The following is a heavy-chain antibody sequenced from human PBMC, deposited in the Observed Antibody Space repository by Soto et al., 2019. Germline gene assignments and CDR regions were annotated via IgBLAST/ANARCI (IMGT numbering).Heavy chain of an antibody. CDR1: GYTITTYG. CDR3: AREYCSRTSCYGGDY. Sequence: QVPLVQSGAEVKKPGASVKVSCKASGYTITTYGISWVRRAPGQGLEWMGWISTYNDDTVYAQSLQGRVTLTTDTSTSTAYLELRSLTCADAAISYCAREYCSRTSCYGGDYWGQGTLVTVSS. V-gene: IGHV1-18*01. J-gene: IGHJ4*02. CDR2: ISTYNDDT. D-gene: IGHD2-2*01.